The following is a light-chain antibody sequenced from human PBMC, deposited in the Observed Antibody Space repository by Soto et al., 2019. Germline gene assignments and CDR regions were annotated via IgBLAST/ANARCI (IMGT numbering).Light chain of an antibody. CDR3: QQYYSFPLT. Sequence: VIWMTQSPSLLSASTGDRVTISCRMSQRISSYLAWYQQKPGKAPELLIYAASTLQSGVPSRFSGSGSGTDFTLTISCLQSEDFATYYCQQYYSFPLTFGRGTKVEIK. J-gene: IGKJ4*01. CDR2: AAS. CDR1: QRISSY. V-gene: IGKV1D-8*01.